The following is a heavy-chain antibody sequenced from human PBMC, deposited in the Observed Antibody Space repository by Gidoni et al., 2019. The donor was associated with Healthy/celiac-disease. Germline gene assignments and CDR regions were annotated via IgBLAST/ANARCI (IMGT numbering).Heavy chain of an antibody. V-gene: IGHV4-4*02. D-gene: IGHD3-22*01. CDR2: IYHSGST. CDR1: GGSIRRSHW. Sequence: QVQLQESGPGLVKPSGTLPLPCAVSGGSIRRSHWWSWVRQPPGKGLEWIGEIYHSGSTNDNPSLKSRVTISVDKSKNQFSLKLSSVTAADTAVYYCARTAGVGKYYYDSSGYLDYWGQGTLVTVSS. J-gene: IGHJ4*02. CDR3: ARTAGVGKYYYDSSGYLDY.